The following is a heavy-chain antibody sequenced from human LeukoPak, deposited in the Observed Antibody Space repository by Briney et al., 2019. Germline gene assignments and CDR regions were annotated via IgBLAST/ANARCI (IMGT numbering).Heavy chain of an antibody. CDR1: GFTFSSYA. Sequence: GGSLRLSCAASGFTFSSYAMSWVRQAPGKGLEWVSAISGSGGSTYYADSVKGRFTISRDNSKNTLYLQMSSLRAEDTAVYYCAKEDYYDSSGYYYVRAYFQHWGQGTLVTVSS. V-gene: IGHV3-23*01. CDR3: AKEDYYDSSGYYYVRAYFQH. J-gene: IGHJ1*01. D-gene: IGHD3-22*01. CDR2: ISGSGGST.